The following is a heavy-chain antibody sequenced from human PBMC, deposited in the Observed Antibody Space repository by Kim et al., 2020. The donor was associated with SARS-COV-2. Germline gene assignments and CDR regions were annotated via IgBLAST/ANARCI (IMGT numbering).Heavy chain of an antibody. CDR3: AGDLYCSGGSCYSVFDY. V-gene: IGHV1-18*01. Sequence: ASVKVSCKASGYTFTSYGISWVRQAPGQGLEWMGWISAYNGNTNYAQKLQGRVTMTTDTSTSTAYMELRSLRSDDTAVYYCAGDLYCSGGSCYSVFDYWGQGTLVTVSS. CDR2: ISAYNGNT. D-gene: IGHD2-15*01. J-gene: IGHJ4*02. CDR1: GYTFTSYG.